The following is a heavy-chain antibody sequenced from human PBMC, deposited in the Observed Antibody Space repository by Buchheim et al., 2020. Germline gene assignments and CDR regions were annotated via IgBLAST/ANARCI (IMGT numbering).Heavy chain of an antibody. V-gene: IGHV3-30*18. D-gene: IGHD3-3*01. Sequence: VQLVESGGGLVQPGGSLRLSCAASGFTFSSYWMHWVRQAPGKGLVWVAVISKDGSTTYSADSVKGRFIISRDNSKSTLSLQMNSLRLDDTAVYYCVKAPLGDFWSDTYWGQGTL. CDR2: ISKDGSTT. J-gene: IGHJ4*02. CDR3: VKAPLGDFWSDTY. CDR1: GFTFSSYW.